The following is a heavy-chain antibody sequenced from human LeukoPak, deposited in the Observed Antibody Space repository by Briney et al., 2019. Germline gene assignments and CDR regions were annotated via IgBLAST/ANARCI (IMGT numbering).Heavy chain of an antibody. D-gene: IGHD3-22*01. J-gene: IGHJ6*02. CDR2: IYYSGST. Sequence: SETLSLTCTVSGGSISSYYWSWIRQPPGKGLEWIGYIYYSGSTSYNPSLKSRFTISVDTSKNQFSLKVSSVTAADTAVYYCARDAVGSSGYYYSYYYGMDVWGQGTTVTVSS. CDR3: ARDAVGSSGYYYSYYYGMDV. CDR1: GGSISSYY. V-gene: IGHV4-59*01.